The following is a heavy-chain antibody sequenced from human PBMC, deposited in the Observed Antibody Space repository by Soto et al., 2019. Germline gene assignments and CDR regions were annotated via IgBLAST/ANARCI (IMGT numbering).Heavy chain of an antibody. CDR1: GFTLGSYA. D-gene: IGHD2-15*01. J-gene: IGHJ4*02. CDR2: ISGGGDST. CDR3: AKVGVRYCSGGSCYLHY. V-gene: IGHV3-23*01. Sequence: GGSLRLSCAASGFTLGSYAMTWVRQAPGKGLEWVSAISGGGDSTYYADSVQGRFTISRDNSRTTLYLQMDSLRAEDTAVYYCAKVGVRYCSGGSCYLHYWGQGT.